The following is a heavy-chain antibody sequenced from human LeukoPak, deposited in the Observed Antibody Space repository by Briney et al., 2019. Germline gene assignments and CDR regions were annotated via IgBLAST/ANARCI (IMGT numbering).Heavy chain of an antibody. Sequence: GGSLRLSCAASGFTFSSYAMHWVRQAPGKGLEWVAVISYDGSNKYYADSVKGRFTVSRDEAKNSLYLQMNSLRAEDTAVYYCAKSAKDSSWYSWYFDYWGQGTLVTVSS. D-gene: IGHD6-13*01. CDR2: ISYDGSNK. CDR1: GFTFSSYA. J-gene: IGHJ4*02. CDR3: AKSAKDSSWYSWYFDY. V-gene: IGHV3-30-3*02.